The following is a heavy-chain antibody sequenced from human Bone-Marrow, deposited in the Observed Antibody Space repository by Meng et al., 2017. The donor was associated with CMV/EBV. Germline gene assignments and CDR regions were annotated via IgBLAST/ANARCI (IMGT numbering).Heavy chain of an antibody. V-gene: IGHV4-61*01. CDR3: TRSPRSSSSPFDY. CDR2: IYYTGIT. Sequence: SETLSLTCTVSGGSVSSGSYYWSWIRQPPGKGLEWIGYIYYTGITNYNSSLKGRVTISVDTSKNQFSLKLASVTAADTAVYYCTRSPRSSSSPFDYWGQGTLVPVPS. CDR1: GGSVSSGSYY. J-gene: IGHJ4*02. D-gene: IGHD6-6*01.